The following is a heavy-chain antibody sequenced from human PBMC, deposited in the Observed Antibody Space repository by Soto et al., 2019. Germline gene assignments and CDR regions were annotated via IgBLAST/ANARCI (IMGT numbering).Heavy chain of an antibody. CDR1: GFTFDDYA. CDR2: ISWNSGSI. V-gene: IGHV3-9*01. J-gene: IGHJ4*02. D-gene: IGHD3-10*01. CDR3: AKDITAVDYYGSGSYYHYFDY. Sequence: GGSLRLSCAASGFTFDDYAMHWVRQAPGKGLEWVSGISWNSGSIGYADSVKGRFTISRDNAKNSLYLQMNSLRAEDTALYYCAKDITAVDYYGSGSYYHYFDYWGQGTLVTVSS.